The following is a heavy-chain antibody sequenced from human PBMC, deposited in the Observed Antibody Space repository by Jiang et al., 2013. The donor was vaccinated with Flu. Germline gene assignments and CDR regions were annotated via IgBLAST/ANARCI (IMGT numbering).Heavy chain of an antibody. CDR3: ARDRTMYYFDSSGNYNWFDP. CDR2: IYHSGMT. CDR1: NYSISSGYY. Sequence: GSGLVKPSETLSLTCAVSNYSISSGYYWGWIRQPPGKGLEWIGSIYHSGMTYYNPSLKSRVTISIDTSKNQFSLKLSSVTAADTAVYYCARDRTMYYFDSSGNYNWFDPGPGTLVTVSS. V-gene: IGHV4-38-2*02. J-gene: IGHJ5*02. D-gene: IGHD3-22*01.